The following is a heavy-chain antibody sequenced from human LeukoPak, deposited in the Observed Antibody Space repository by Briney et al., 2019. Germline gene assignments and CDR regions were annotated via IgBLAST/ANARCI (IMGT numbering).Heavy chain of an antibody. CDR2: IKEDGSEK. D-gene: IGHD6-13*01. V-gene: IGHV3-7*01. CDR1: AFTFSRYW. CDR3: AIGGFTSSWYISRDY. Sequence: GGSLRLSCVASAFTFSRYWMTWVRQAPGKGLEWVANIKEDGSEKYYVDSVKGRFTISRDNAKNSLYLQMSSLRPEDTAVYYCAIGGFTSSWYISRDYWGQGTLVTVSS. J-gene: IGHJ4*02.